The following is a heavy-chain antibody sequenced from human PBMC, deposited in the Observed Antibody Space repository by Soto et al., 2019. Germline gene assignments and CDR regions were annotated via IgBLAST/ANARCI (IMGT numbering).Heavy chain of an antibody. D-gene: IGHD2-15*01. CDR2: IYHSGST. Sequence: TLSLTCAVSGGSISSGGYSWSWIRQPPGKGLEWIGYIYHSGSTYYNPSLKSRVTISVDRSKNQFSLKLSSVTAADTAVYYCARSTEDNYFDYWGQGTLVTVSS. CDR3: ARSTEDNYFDY. V-gene: IGHV4-30-2*01. CDR1: GGSISSGGYS. J-gene: IGHJ4*02.